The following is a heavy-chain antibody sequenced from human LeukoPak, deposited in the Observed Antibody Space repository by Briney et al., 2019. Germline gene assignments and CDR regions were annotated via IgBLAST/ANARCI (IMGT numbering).Heavy chain of an antibody. V-gene: IGHV1-18*01. Sequence: ASVTVSCKASVYTFTSYGINWVRQAPGQGLEWMGWISGYNGNTIYAENVQGRVTMTTDTSTSTAYIELGSLRSDDTAVFYCARSSRFDWLLYFDSWGQGTLVTVSS. D-gene: IGHD3-9*01. J-gene: IGHJ4*02. CDR1: VYTFTSYG. CDR3: ARSSRFDWLLYFDS. CDR2: ISGYNGNT.